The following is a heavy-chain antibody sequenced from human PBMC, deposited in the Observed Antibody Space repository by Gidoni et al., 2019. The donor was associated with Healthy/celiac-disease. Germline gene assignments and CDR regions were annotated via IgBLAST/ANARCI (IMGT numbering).Heavy chain of an antibody. D-gene: IGHD3-10*01. V-gene: IGHV3-15*07. J-gene: IGHJ4*02. Sequence: EVQLVESGGGLVKTGGSLRLSCASSGFIFSHAWMNWGRQAPGKGLEWVGRIKSKTDGGTTDYAAPVKGRFTISRDDSKNTLYLQMNSLKTEDTAVYYCTTDHITMVRGVDYWGQGTLVTVSS. CDR3: TTDHITMVRGVDY. CDR1: GFIFSHAW. CDR2: IKSKTDGGTT.